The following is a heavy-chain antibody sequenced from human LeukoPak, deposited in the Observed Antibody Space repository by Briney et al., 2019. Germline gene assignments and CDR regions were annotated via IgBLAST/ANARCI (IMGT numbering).Heavy chain of an antibody. V-gene: IGHV1-69*13. J-gene: IGHJ4*02. CDR3: ARRTNYDILTGYSARGYYFDY. Sequence: ASVKVSCKASGGTFSSYAIGWVRQAPGQGLEWMGGIIPIFGTANYAQKFQGRVTVTSDPATNTAYMELRSLRSDDTAVYYCARRTNYDILTGYSARGYYFDYWGQGILVTVSA. D-gene: IGHD3-9*01. CDR2: IIPIFGTA. CDR1: GGTFSSYA.